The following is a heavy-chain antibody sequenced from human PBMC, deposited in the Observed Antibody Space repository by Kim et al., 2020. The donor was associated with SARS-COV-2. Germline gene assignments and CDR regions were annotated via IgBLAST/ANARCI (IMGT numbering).Heavy chain of an antibody. V-gene: IGHV4-59*08. J-gene: IGHJ5*02. CDR2: IYYSGST. CDR3: ATTLQYSSSWFDP. D-gene: IGHD6-13*01. CDR1: GGSISSYY. Sequence: SETLSLTCTVSGGSISSYYWSWIRQPPGKGLEWIGYIYYSGSTNYNPSLKSRVTISVDTSKNQFSLKLSSVTAADTAVYYCATTLQYSSSWFDPWGQGTLVTVSS.